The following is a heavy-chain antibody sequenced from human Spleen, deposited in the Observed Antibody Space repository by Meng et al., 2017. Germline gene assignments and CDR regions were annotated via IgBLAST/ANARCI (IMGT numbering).Heavy chain of an antibody. CDR1: GFTFSSYG. V-gene: IGHV3-33*01. CDR2: IWYDGSNK. D-gene: IGHD2-15*01. Sequence: GESLKISCAASGFTFSSYGMHWVRQAPGKGPEWVAVIWYDGSNKYYADSVKGRFTISRDNSKNTLYLQVNSRRAGDTAVYYCARGIGVGGSGGSYYPDYWGQGTLVTVSS. J-gene: IGHJ4*02. CDR3: ARGIGVGGSGGSYYPDY.